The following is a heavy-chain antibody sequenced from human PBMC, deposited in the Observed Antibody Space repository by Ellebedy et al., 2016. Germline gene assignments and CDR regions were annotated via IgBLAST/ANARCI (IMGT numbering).Heavy chain of an antibody. CDR3: ARDRAMIAVAPRADY. D-gene: IGHD6-19*01. CDR1: GFTFSSYA. J-gene: IGHJ4*02. V-gene: IGHV3-30-3*01. Sequence: GGSLRLXXAASGFTFSSYAMHWVRQAPGKGLEWVAVISYDGSNKYYADSVKGRFTISRDNSKNTLYLQMNSLRAEDTAVYYCARDRAMIAVAPRADYWGQGTLVTVSS. CDR2: ISYDGSNK.